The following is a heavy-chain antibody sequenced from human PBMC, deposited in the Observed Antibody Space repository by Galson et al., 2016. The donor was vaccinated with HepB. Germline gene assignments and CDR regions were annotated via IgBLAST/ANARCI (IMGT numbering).Heavy chain of an antibody. J-gene: IGHJ4*02. CDR1: GFTFRNYA. CDR2: IDGPTPNT. CDR3: TTWLSHHFDY. D-gene: IGHD6-19*01. V-gene: IGHV3-23*01. Sequence: SLRLSCAASGFTFRNYALSWVLRPPGKGLEWVSHIDGPTPNTHYADSVRGRFSIYRDNSRDTRYLQRDSLTAEDSAIYYCTTWLSHHFDYWGQGTLLTVSS.